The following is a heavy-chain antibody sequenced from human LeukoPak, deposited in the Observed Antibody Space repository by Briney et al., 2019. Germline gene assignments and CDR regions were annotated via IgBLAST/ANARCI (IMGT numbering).Heavy chain of an antibody. CDR1: GFTFSSYS. CDR2: ISSSSSTI. J-gene: IGHJ3*02. D-gene: IGHD3-10*01. CDR3: ARGLGSGRHAFDI. Sequence: GSLRLSCAASGFTFSSYSMNWVRQAPGKGLEWVSYISSSSSTIYYADSVNGRFTISRDNAKNSLYLQMNSLRAEDTAVYYCARGLGSGRHAFDIWGQGTMVTVSS. V-gene: IGHV3-48*01.